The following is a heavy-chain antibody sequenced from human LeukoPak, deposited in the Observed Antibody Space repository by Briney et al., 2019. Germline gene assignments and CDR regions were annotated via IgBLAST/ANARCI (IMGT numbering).Heavy chain of an antibody. CDR1: GITFSNCW. D-gene: IGHD3-22*01. CDR3: ARVPGDSGYFDY. V-gene: IGHV3-7*03. Sequence: GKSLRLSCAVSGITFSNCWMGWVRQAPGKGLEWVPNIKRDGSEKYYVDSVKGRFGISRDNAKNSLYLQMNSLRAEDTAVYYCARVPGDSGYFDYWGQGILVTVSS. CDR2: IKRDGSEK. J-gene: IGHJ4*02.